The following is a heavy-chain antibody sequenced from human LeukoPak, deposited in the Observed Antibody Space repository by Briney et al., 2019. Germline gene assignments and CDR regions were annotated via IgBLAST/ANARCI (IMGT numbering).Heavy chain of an antibody. CDR2: INPSGGST. Sequence: ASVKVSCKASGYTFTSYYMHWVRQSPGQGLEWMGIINPSGGSTSYAQKFQGRVTMTRDTSTSTVYMELSSLRSEDTAAYYCARAGCSSTSCYTDYYYHMDVWGKGTTVTVSS. V-gene: IGHV1-46*01. CDR1: GYTFTSYY. D-gene: IGHD2-2*02. CDR3: ARAGCSSTSCYTDYYYHMDV. J-gene: IGHJ6*03.